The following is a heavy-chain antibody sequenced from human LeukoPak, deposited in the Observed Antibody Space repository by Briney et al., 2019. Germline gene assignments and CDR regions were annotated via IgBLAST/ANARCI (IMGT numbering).Heavy chain of an antibody. CDR1: GFTFSSYW. CDR3: ARDPGNTMARGVIMRLAFDI. CDR2: IKQDGSEK. Sequence: GGSLRLSRAASGFTFSSYWMSWVRQAPGKGLEWVANIKQDGSEKYYVDSVKGRFTISRDNAKNSLYLQMNSLRAEDTAVYYCARDPGNTMARGVIMRLAFDIWGQGTMVTVSS. D-gene: IGHD3-10*01. V-gene: IGHV3-7*03. J-gene: IGHJ3*02.